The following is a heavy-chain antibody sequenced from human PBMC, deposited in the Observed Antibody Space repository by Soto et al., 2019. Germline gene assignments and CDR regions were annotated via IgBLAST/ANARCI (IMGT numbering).Heavy chain of an antibody. CDR2: INHSGST. V-gene: IGHV4-34*01. D-gene: IGHD3-22*01. CDR1: GGSFSGYY. CDR3: AITYYYDSSGYYEVDI. J-gene: IGHJ3*02. Sequence: SETLSLTCAVYGGSFSGYYWSWIRQPPGKGLEWIGEINHSGSTNYNPSLKSRVTISVDTSKNQFSLKLSSVTAADTAVYYCAITYYYDSSGYYEVDIWGQGTMVTVS.